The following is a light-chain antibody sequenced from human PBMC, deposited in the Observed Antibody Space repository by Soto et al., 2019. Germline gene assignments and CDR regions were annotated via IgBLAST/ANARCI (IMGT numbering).Light chain of an antibody. CDR2: YAS. J-gene: IGKJ1*01. CDR1: ESVHSN. Sequence: EMVMTQSPATLSVSPGERVTLSCRASESVHSNLAWYQQKPGQGPSLLIYYASTRVTGVPDRFSGSGSGTEFTLTISSLQSEDFALYYCQQYNDWPPTFGQGTKVEIK. V-gene: IGKV3-15*01. CDR3: QQYNDWPPT.